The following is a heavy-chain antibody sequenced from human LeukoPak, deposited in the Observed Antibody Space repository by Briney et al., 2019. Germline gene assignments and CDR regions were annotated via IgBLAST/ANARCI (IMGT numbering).Heavy chain of an antibody. CDR2: ISYDGSNK. V-gene: IGHV3-30*04. CDR1: GFTFSSYA. J-gene: IGHJ3*02. D-gene: IGHD3-22*01. CDR3: VKDEADYDSSGYYPDPI. Sequence: PGGSLRLSCAASGFTFSSYAMHWVRQAPGKGLEWVAVISYDGSNKYYADSVKGRFTISRDNSKNTLYLQMNSLRAEDTAVYYCVKDEADYDSSGYYPDPIWGQGTMVTVSS.